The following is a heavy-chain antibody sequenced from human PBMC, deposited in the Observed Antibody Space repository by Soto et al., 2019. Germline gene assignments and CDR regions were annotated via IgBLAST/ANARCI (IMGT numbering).Heavy chain of an antibody. D-gene: IGHD6-13*01. J-gene: IGHJ4*02. V-gene: IGHV1-69*01. Sequence: QVQLVQSGAEVKKPGSSVRVSCKASGGTVSSFAISWVRQDPGQGLEWMGGIVPILGTAYYAQNFQGRVTITADESTNTAFMELTGLRSEDTAVYYCARGGYSSSWRFDYWGQGTLVTVSS. CDR2: IVPILGTA. CDR3: ARGGYSSSWRFDY. CDR1: GGTVSSFA.